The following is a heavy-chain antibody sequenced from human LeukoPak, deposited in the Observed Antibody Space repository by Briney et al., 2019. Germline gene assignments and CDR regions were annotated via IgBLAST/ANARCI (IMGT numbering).Heavy chain of an antibody. Sequence: PGGSLRLSCAVSGFSFSDHYIDWVRQAPGKGLEWVGRTTNKANIYTTTYAASVKGRFTVSRDDSKNSLYLQMNSLKTEDTAVYYCARVVHYYGMDVWGQGTTVTVSS. CDR3: ARVVHYYGMDV. CDR1: GFSFSDHY. J-gene: IGHJ6*02. CDR2: TTNKANIYTT. V-gene: IGHV3-72*01. D-gene: IGHD3-10*01.